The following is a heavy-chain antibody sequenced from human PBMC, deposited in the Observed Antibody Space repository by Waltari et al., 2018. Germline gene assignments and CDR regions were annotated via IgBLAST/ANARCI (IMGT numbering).Heavy chain of an antibody. CDR2: IYYSGST. J-gene: IGHJ4*02. D-gene: IGHD4-4*01. Sequence: QLQLQESGPGLVKPSATLSLTCTVSGGSIRSSSYYWGWIRQPPGKGLEWIGSIYYSGSTYYNPSLKSRVTISVDTSKNQFSLKLSSVTAADTAVYYCARGRSNYVFDYWGQGTLVTVSS. V-gene: IGHV4-39*07. CDR3: ARGRSNYVFDY. CDR1: GGSIRSSSYY.